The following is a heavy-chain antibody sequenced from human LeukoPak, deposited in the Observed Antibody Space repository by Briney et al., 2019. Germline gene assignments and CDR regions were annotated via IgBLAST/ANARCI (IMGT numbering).Heavy chain of an antibody. V-gene: IGHV3-9*01. CDR3: AKDLRGWGDGMDV. J-gene: IGHJ6*02. CDR1: GFTFDDYA. CDR2: ISWNSGSI. Sequence: GGSLRLSCAASGFTFDDYAMHWVRHAPGKGLEWVSGISWNSGSIGYADSVKGRFTISRDNAKNSLYLQMNSLRAEDTALYYCAKDLRGWGDGMDVWGQGTTVTVSS. D-gene: IGHD6-19*01.